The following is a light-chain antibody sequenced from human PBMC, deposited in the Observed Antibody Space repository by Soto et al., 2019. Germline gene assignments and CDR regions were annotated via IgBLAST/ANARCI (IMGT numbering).Light chain of an antibody. Sequence: DLPMTQSPSTLSASIGDRVTITCRASQSISNWLAWYQQRPGKAPKVLIYDASSLESGVPSRFSGSGSGTEFTLTISCLQPDDFATYYCQQYNTYPFTFGPGTKVDFK. CDR1: QSISNW. CDR2: DAS. CDR3: QQYNTYPFT. V-gene: IGKV1-5*01. J-gene: IGKJ3*01.